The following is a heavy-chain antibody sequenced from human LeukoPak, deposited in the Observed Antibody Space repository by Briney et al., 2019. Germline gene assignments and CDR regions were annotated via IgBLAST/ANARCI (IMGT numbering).Heavy chain of an antibody. CDR3: ARGGYIFGF. J-gene: IGHJ4*02. D-gene: IGHD5-18*01. Sequence: PSETLSLTCTVSGCSISSSSYYWGWIRQPPGKGLEWIGNIYDSGSTDYNPSLKSLFTISVDTSKNQFSLKVRSVTAADTAVYYCARGGYIFGFWGQGTLVTVSS. CDR2: IYDSGST. V-gene: IGHV4-61*05. CDR1: GCSISSSSYY.